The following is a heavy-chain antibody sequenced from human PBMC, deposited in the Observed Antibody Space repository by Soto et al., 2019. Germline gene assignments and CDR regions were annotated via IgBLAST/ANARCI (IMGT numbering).Heavy chain of an antibody. J-gene: IGHJ6*02. V-gene: IGHV3-13*01. CDR3: TRKTPPTGMEV. CDR2: IGSGGDT. CDR1: GFTLSSYD. D-gene: IGHD2-15*01. Sequence: EVQLVESGGGLVQPGGSLRLSCAASGFTLSSYDIHWVRQATGEGLAWVSGIGSGGDTHYADSVKGRFIISREDGKNSLFLQINNLGGGDTAVFYCTRKTPPTGMEVWGQGATVTVSS.